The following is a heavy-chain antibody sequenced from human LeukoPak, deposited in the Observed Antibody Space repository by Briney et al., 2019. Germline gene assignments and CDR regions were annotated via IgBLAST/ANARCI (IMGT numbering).Heavy chain of an antibody. CDR1: GFTFSNYV. D-gene: IGHD1-26*01. CDR3: AKVDPMGAHRPFDY. Sequence: GGSLRLSCAASGFTFSNYVMIWVRQAPGKGLEWVSGITASGDSTYYGDSVKGRFTMSRDNSKNTLYLQMNSLRAEDTAVYYCAKVDPMGAHRPFDYWGQGTLVTVSS. J-gene: IGHJ4*02. CDR2: ITASGDST. V-gene: IGHV3-23*01.